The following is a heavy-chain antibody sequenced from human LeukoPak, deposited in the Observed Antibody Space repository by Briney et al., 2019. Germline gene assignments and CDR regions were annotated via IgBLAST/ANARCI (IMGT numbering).Heavy chain of an antibody. CDR2: ISAGAGRT. CDR1: GFTFSNYA. J-gene: IGHJ4*02. D-gene: IGHD1-26*01. CDR3: AKDLGSILGVPYPTGN. Sequence: GGSLRLSCAASGFTFSNYAMNWVRQAPGKGLEWVALISAGAGRTSYAESVKGRFSVYRENARDTVHLEMNSLRDEDTARYYCAKDLGSILGVPYPTGNWGQGTLVTVSS. V-gene: IGHV3-23*01.